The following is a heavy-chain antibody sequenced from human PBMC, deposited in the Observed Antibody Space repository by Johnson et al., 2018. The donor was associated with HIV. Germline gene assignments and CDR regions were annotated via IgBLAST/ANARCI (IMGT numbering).Heavy chain of an antibody. CDR1: GFTFSTYW. D-gene: IGHD6-13*01. Sequence: EVQLVESGGGLVQPGGSLRLSCAASGFTFSTYWMTWVRQAPGKGLEWVANIKQDGSEKYYVDSVKGRFAISRDNANNSLYLQMNSLRAEDTAVYYCVRGDVGGGSDSSTWYVGLQGFDIWGQGTMVTVSS. J-gene: IGHJ3*02. CDR3: VRGDVGGGSDSSTWYVGLQGFDI. V-gene: IGHV3-7*01. CDR2: IKQDGSEK.